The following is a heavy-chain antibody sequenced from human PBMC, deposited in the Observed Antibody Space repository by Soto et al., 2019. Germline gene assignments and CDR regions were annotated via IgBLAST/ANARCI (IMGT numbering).Heavy chain of an antibody. CDR1: GFTFSSYG. CDR2: ISYDGRNN. V-gene: IGHV3-30*18. Sequence: GGSLRLSCAASGFTFSSYGMHWVRQAPGRGLEWVAVISYDGRNNYYTDSVKGRFTISRDNSKNTMYLQMNSQIAADTAVYYCAKGVVYYDSSGPKSDAFDIWGQGTMVTVSS. J-gene: IGHJ3*02. CDR3: AKGVVYYDSSGPKSDAFDI. D-gene: IGHD3-22*01.